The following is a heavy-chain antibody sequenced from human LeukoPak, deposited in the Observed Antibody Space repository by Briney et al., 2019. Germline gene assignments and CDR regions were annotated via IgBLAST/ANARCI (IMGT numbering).Heavy chain of an antibody. CDR3: ARDDTIAERIGFEY. V-gene: IGHV1-46*02. D-gene: IGHD6-13*01. Sequence: ASGKVSCKASGYSFNTYYIHWVRQAPGQGLEWVAVINPSDGWTNYAQKFKGRVAVTGDTSTSTVYMELSRLRSDDTAVYYCARDDTIAERIGFEYWGQGTLVTVSP. CDR2: INPSDGWT. CDR1: GYSFNTYY. J-gene: IGHJ4*02.